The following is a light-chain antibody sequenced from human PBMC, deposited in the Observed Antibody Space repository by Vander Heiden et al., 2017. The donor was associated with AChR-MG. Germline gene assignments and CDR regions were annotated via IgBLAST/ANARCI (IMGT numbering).Light chain of an antibody. V-gene: IGKV1-16*01. CDR3: RQYNTYPWT. J-gene: IGKJ1*01. CDR1: LGVRNF. CDR2: LAS. Sequence: IQMTQSPSSPSASVGDRVSLTCRASLGVRNFLAWFQQRPGKAPKTLIYLASTLHNGVPSRFAGGGSGTEFTRTINSLQPEDFATYYCRQYNTYPWTLGQGTKVEIK.